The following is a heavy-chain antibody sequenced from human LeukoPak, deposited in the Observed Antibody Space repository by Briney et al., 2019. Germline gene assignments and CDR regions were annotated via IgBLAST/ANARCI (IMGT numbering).Heavy chain of an antibody. J-gene: IGHJ5*02. Sequence: VXVSCKXXXXTFTGXYMHWVRQAPGQGLEWMGWINPNSGGTNYAQKFQGRVTMTRDTSISTAYMELSRLRSDDTAVYYCARDQTTAMINWFDPWGQGTLVTVSS. CDR2: INPNSGGT. D-gene: IGHD4-17*01. V-gene: IGHV1-2*02. CDR3: ARDQTTAMINWFDP. CDR1: XXTFTGXY.